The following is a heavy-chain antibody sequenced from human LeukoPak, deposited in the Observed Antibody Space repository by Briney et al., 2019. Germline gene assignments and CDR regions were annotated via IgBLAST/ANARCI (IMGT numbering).Heavy chain of an antibody. D-gene: IGHD2-21*02. CDR3: AKDGDIVVVTAIDV. V-gene: IGHV3-23*01. CDR1: GFTFSSYA. Sequence: GGSLRLSCAASGFTFSSYAVSWVRQAPGKGLEWVSAISGSGGSTYYADSVKGRFTISRDNSKNTLYLQMNSLRAEDTAVYYCAKDGDIVVVTAIDVWGQGTTVTVSS. CDR2: ISGSGGST. J-gene: IGHJ6*02.